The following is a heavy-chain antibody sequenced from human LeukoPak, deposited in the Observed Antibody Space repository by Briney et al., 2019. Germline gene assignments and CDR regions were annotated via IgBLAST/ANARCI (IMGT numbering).Heavy chain of an antibody. J-gene: IGHJ4*02. D-gene: IGHD1-1*01. Sequence: PSETLSLTCTVSGGSISSYYWSWIRQPPGKGLEWIGCIYYSGYTNYNPSLKSRVTISVDTSKNQFSLKPTSVTAADTAVYYCARVTDWNDFDYWGQGTLVTVSS. CDR2: IYYSGYT. CDR3: ARVTDWNDFDY. CDR1: GGSISSYY. V-gene: IGHV4-59*01.